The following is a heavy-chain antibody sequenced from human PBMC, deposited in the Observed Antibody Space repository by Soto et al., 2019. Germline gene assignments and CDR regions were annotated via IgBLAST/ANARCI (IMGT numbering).Heavy chain of an antibody. CDR1: GFTFSSYA. J-gene: IGHJ4*02. V-gene: IGHV3-23*01. CDR3: ARRSSGWYFDY. Sequence: EVQLLESGGGLVQPGGSLRLSCAASGFTFSSYAMNWVRQAPGKGLEWVSVISGSGGSTYYADSVKGRFTISRDNSRNTLYMQMNRLGAEGRAVYYGARRSSGWYFDYWGQGTLVTVSS. CDR2: ISGSGGST. D-gene: IGHD6-19*01.